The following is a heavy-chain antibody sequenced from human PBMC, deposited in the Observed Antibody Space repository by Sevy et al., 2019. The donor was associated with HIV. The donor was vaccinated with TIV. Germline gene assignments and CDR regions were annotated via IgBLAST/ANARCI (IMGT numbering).Heavy chain of an antibody. CDR2: ISSSGSTI. V-gene: IGHV3-48*03. J-gene: IGHJ3*02. CDR3: ARIKGFWWGLRGDGFDI. CDR1: GFSFSSYE. Sequence: GGSLRLSCAASGFSFSSYEMNWVRQAPGKGLEWVSYISSSGSTIYYADSVKGRFTISRDNAKNSLYLQMNSLRAEDTALYYCARIKGFWWGLRGDGFDIWGQGTMVTVSS. D-gene: IGHD1-26*01.